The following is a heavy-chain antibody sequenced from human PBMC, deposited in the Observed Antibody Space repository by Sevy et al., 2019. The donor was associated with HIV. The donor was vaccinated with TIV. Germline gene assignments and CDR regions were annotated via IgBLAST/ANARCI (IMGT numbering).Heavy chain of an antibody. V-gene: IGHV4-38-2*02. CDR2: IYHSGST. CDR1: GYSISSGYY. J-gene: IGHJ6*02. Sequence: SETLSLTCTVSGYSISSGYYWGWIRQPPGKGLEWIGSIYHSGSTYYNPSLKSRVTISVDTSKNQFSLKLSSVTAADTAVYYCARGGSGTDGMDVWGQGTTVTASS. D-gene: IGHD3-10*01. CDR3: ARGGSGTDGMDV.